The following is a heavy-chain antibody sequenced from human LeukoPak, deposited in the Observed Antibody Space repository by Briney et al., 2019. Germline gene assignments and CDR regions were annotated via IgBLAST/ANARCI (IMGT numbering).Heavy chain of an antibody. Sequence: GGSLRLSCGASGFSFSLYGMHWVRQAPGKGLEWVAVISYDGSNKYYADSVKGRFTISRDNSKNTLYLQMNSLRAEDTAVYYCAKDWGAWGYGYYFDYWGQGTLVTVSS. CDR3: AKDWGAWGYGYYFDY. D-gene: IGHD3-16*01. CDR1: GFSFSLYG. V-gene: IGHV3-30*18. J-gene: IGHJ4*02. CDR2: ISYDGSNK.